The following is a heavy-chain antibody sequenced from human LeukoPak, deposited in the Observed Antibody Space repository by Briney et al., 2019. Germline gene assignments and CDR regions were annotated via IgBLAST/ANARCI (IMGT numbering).Heavy chain of an antibody. V-gene: IGHV1-69*02. Sequence: SVKVSCKASGGTFSSYTISWVRQATGQGLEWMGRIIPILGIANYAQKFQGRVTITADKSTSTAYMELSSLRSEDTAVYYCARAGVASSSRVYYFDYWGQGTLVTVSS. CDR1: GGTFSSYT. CDR2: IIPILGIA. D-gene: IGHD3-3*01. J-gene: IGHJ4*02. CDR3: ARAGVASSSRVYYFDY.